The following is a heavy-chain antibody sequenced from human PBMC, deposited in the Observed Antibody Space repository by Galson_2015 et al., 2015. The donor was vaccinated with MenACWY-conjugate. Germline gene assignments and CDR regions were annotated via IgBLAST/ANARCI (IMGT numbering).Heavy chain of an antibody. J-gene: IGHJ6*02. V-gene: IGHV3-11*05. CDR1: GFTFSDYY. D-gene: IGHD4-17*01. CDR2: ISRSSSHT. CDR3: ARDLEGVTTDFRNYYYGMDV. Sequence: SLRLSCAASGFTFSDYYMNWIRQAPGKGLEWVSYISRSSSHTNYADSVKGRFTISRDNAKNSLYLQVTSLRADDTAVYYCARDLEGVTTDFRNYYYGMDVWGQGTTVTVSS.